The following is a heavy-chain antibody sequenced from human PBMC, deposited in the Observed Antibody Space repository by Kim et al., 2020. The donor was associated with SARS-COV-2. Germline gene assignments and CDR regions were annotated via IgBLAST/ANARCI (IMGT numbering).Heavy chain of an antibody. D-gene: IGHD6-6*01. Sequence: NPTLQSRVAIAVDTSKNQFSLKLSSVTAADAAVYYCARQAARPSSWFDPWGQGTLVTVSS. CDR3: ARQAARPSSWFDP. V-gene: IGHV4-39*01. J-gene: IGHJ5*02.